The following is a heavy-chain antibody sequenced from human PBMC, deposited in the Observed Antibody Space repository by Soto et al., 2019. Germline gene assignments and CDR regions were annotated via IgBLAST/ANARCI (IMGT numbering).Heavy chain of an antibody. D-gene: IGHD5-18*01. J-gene: IGHJ5*02. Sequence: AAVKVSCKASGYTFTSYGISWVRQAPGQGLEWMGWISAYNGNTNYAQKLQGRVTMTTDTSTSTAYMELLMLRFDDTAVYYCALLTRGCGYSMGRAQNSLVAWGETALVTVS. CDR1: GYTFTSYG. CDR2: ISAYNGNT. CDR3: ALLTRGCGYSMGRAQNSLVA. V-gene: IGHV1-18*01.